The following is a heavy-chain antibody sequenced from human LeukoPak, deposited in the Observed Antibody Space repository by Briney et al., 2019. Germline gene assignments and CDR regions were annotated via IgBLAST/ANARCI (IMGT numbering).Heavy chain of an antibody. D-gene: IGHD2-15*01. CDR3: AKEGGFIVVVVAATHRWFDP. V-gene: IGHV3-23*01. CDR2: ISGSGGST. J-gene: IGHJ5*02. Sequence: GGSLGLSCAASGFTFSSYSMSWVRQAPGKGLEWVSAISGSGGSTYYADSVKGRFTISRDNSKNTLYLQMNSLRAEDTAVYYCAKEGGFIVVVVAATHRWFDPWGQGTLVTVSS. CDR1: GFTFSSYS.